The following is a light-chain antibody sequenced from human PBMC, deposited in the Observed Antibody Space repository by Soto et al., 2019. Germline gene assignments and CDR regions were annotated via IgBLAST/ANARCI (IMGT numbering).Light chain of an antibody. J-gene: IGLJ1*01. V-gene: IGLV2-14*01. CDR2: DVS. CDR1: SSDVGGYNF. CDR3: SSYTSSSTLV. Sequence: QSALTQPASVSGSPGQSITISCTGTSSDVGGYNFVSWYQQHPGKAPKLMIYDVSNRPSGLSNRFSGSKSGNTASLTISGLQDEDEADYYCSSYTSSSTLVFGTGTKVTVL.